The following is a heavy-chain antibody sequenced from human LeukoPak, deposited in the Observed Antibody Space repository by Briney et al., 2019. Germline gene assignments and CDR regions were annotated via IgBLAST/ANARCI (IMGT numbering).Heavy chain of an antibody. CDR1: GFTFSSYA. J-gene: IGHJ1*01. CDR3: ARDVVYGSGSYYNPHHFQH. D-gene: IGHD3-10*01. Sequence: GGSLRLSCAASGFTFSSYAMHWVRQAPGKGLEWVAVISYAGSNKYYADSVKGRFTISRDNSKNTLYLQMNSLRAEDTAVYYCARDVVYGSGSYYNPHHFQHWGQGTLVTVSS. CDR2: ISYAGSNK. V-gene: IGHV3-30-3*01.